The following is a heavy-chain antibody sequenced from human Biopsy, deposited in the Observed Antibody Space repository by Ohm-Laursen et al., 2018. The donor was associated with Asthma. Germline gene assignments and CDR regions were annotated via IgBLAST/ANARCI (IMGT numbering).Heavy chain of an antibody. Sequence: GASVTLSCKTSGYTFNSAGITWVRQAPGEGLEWMGWISVYNGNTKVAQKLQDRVTMITDTSTSTAYMELRSLRSDDTAVYFCATPVDYFHYYGIDVWGQGTTVTVS. D-gene: IGHD2/OR15-2a*01. CDR2: ISVYNGNT. V-gene: IGHV1-18*01. CDR1: GYTFNSAG. J-gene: IGHJ6*02. CDR3: ATPVDYFHYYGIDV.